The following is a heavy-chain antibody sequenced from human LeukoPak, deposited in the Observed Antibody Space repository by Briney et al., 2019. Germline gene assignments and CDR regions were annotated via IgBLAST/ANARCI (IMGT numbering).Heavy chain of an antibody. Sequence: GGFLRLSCVVSGVTFSSHWMSWVRQAPGKGLEWVANIKQDGSERYYVDSVKGRFTISRDNAKNSVFLQMNSLRAEDTAVYYCARDPNLYSGTYDTYWGQGTLVTVSS. CDR3: ARDPNLYSGTYDTY. CDR1: GVTFSSHW. D-gene: IGHD1-26*01. J-gene: IGHJ4*02. V-gene: IGHV3-7*03. CDR2: IKQDGSER.